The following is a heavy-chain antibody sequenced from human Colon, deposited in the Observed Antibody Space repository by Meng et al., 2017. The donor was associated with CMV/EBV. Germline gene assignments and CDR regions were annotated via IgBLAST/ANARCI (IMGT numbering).Heavy chain of an antibody. Sequence: GSEFTLSTYTMGWVRQAPGKGLEWVSMIYSESTSSSTYYRDSVKGRFTISRDNSKNMLYLQMNSLRAEDTAVYYCAKIPTTYLPDYWGQGTLVTVSS. CDR1: EFTLSTYT. V-gene: IGHV3-23*03. D-gene: IGHD4-11*01. J-gene: IGHJ4*02. CDR2: IYSESTSSST. CDR3: AKIPTTYLPDY.